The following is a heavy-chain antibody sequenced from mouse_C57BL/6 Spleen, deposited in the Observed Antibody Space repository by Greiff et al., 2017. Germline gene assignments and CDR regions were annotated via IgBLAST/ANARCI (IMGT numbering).Heavy chain of an antibody. Sequence: QVQLKQPGAELVKPGASVKLSCKASGYTFTSYWMHWVKQRPGRGLEWIGRIDPNSGGTKYNEKFKSKATLTVDKPSSTAYMHLSSLTSEDSAVYYCAREGYYGIDYWGQGTTLTVSS. D-gene: IGHD1-1*01. CDR2: IDPNSGGT. CDR1: GYTFTSYW. V-gene: IGHV1-72*01. J-gene: IGHJ2*01. CDR3: AREGYYGIDY.